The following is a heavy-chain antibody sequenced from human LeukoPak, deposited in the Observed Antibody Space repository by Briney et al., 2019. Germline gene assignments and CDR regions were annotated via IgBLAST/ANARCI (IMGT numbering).Heavy chain of an antibody. D-gene: IGHD2-2*01. Sequence: PSETLSLTCAVYGGSFSGYYWSWIRQPPGKGLEWIGEINHSGSTNYNPSLKSRVTISVDTSKNQFSLKLSSVTAADTAVYYCARGSVVVPAESRGMDVWGKGTTVTVSS. CDR1: GGSFSGYY. V-gene: IGHV4-34*01. CDR2: INHSGST. J-gene: IGHJ6*04. CDR3: ARGSVVVPAESRGMDV.